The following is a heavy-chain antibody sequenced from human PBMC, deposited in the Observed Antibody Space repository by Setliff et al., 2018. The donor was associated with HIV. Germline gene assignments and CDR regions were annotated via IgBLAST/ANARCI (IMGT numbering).Heavy chain of an antibody. Sequence: GGSLRLSCEASGFTFSTYGMNWVRHAPGKGLEWVAQISSSGFPIYYADSVRGRFTASRDDSKSAIYLQMESLRAEDTALYYCVKDHVSFNGVFDPFDSWGQGTLVTVSS. CDR1: GFTFSTYG. J-gene: IGHJ4*02. V-gene: IGHV3-48*04. D-gene: IGHD2-8*01. CDR2: ISSSGFPI. CDR3: VKDHVSFNGVFDPFDS.